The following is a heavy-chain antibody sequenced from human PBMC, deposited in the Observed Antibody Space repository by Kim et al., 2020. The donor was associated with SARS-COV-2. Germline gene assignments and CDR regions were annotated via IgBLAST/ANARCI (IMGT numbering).Heavy chain of an antibody. CDR2: IYHSGST. CDR3: ARNYYGSGSYFYYYGMDV. CDR1: GGSISSSNW. J-gene: IGHJ6*02. Sequence: SETLSLTCAVSGGSISSSNWWSWVRQPPGKGLEWIGEIYHSGSTNYNPSLKSRVTISVDKSKNQFSLKLSSVTAADTAVYYCARNYYGSGSYFYYYGMDVWGQGTTVTVSS. V-gene: IGHV4-4*02. D-gene: IGHD3-10*01.